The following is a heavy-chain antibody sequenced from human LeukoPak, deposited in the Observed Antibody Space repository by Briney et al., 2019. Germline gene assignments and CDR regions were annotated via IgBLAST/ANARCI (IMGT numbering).Heavy chain of an antibody. D-gene: IGHD2-2*01. CDR2: IDGSGGAL. V-gene: IGHV3-23*01. CDR1: GFTFGRYA. J-gene: IGHJ4*02. Sequence: GGSLRLSCGASGFTFGRYAMSWVRQAPGKGLQWVSQIDGSGGALYYADSVRGRFTISRDNSKNTLYLQMNSLRAEDTAVYYCASSPAPIIFLDYWGQGTLVTVSS. CDR3: ASSPAPIIFLDY.